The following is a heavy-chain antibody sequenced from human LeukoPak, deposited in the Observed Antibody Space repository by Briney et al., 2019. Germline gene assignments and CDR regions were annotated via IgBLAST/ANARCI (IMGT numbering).Heavy chain of an antibody. CDR2: ISSSGTTI. CDR3: ARAFDY. J-gene: IGHJ4*02. Sequence: GGSLRLSCAASGFTFSSFQMNWVRQAPGKGLEWVSYISSSGTTIYYADSVKGRFTISRDDAKNSLYLQMNSLRVEDTAIYYCARAFDYWGQGTLVTVSS. CDR1: GFTFSSFQ. V-gene: IGHV3-48*03.